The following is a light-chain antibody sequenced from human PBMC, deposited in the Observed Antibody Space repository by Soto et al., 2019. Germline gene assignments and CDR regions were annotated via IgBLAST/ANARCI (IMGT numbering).Light chain of an antibody. CDR3: QQCYSSPRT. CDR1: QSIITY. V-gene: IGKV1-39*01. CDR2: AAS. J-gene: IGKJ1*01. Sequence: DIQMTQSPSTLSASVGDRVTITCRANQSIITYLNWYQQKLRKAPTLLIYAASTLQSGVPSRFSGGGSGTDFTLSISSLQPEDFATYFCQQCYSSPRTFGQGTKVEIK.